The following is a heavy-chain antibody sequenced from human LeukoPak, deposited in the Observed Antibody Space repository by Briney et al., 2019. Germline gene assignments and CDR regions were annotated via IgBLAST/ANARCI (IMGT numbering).Heavy chain of an antibody. Sequence: SETLSLTCTVSGGSISSYYWSWIRQPPGKGLEWIGYIYYSGSTNYNPSLKSRVTISVDTSKNQFSLKLSSVTAADTAVYYCAREKVSLWFGDRIRGLFDYWGQGTLVTVSS. V-gene: IGHV4-59*01. CDR1: GGSISSYY. CDR2: IYYSGST. D-gene: IGHD3-10*01. CDR3: AREKVSLWFGDRIRGLFDY. J-gene: IGHJ4*02.